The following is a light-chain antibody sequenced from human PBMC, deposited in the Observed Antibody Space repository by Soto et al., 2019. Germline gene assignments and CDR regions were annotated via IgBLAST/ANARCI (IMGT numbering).Light chain of an antibody. CDR1: GSNIGSNT. CDR2: TNN. CDR3: ATWDASLNGYV. J-gene: IGLJ1*01. Sequence: QSVLTQPPSASGTPGQRITIPCSGSGSNIGSNTVTWYQQLPRTAPKLLIYTNNQRPSGVPDRFSGSRSGTSASLATSGLQSGDEADYYCATWDASLNGYVFGTGTKVTVL. V-gene: IGLV1-44*01.